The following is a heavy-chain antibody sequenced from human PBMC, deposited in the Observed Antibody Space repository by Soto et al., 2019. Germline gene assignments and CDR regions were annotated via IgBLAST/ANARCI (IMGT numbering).Heavy chain of an antibody. Sequence: SETLSLTCAVSGGSISSGGYSWSWIRQPPGKGLEWIGYIYHSGSTYYNPSLKSRVTISVDRSKNQFSLKLSSVTAADTAVYYCARSGGNGYGDYFDYWGQGTLVTVSS. D-gene: IGHD4-17*01. CDR3: ARSGGNGYGDYFDY. CDR2: IYHSGST. J-gene: IGHJ4*02. V-gene: IGHV4-30-2*01. CDR1: GGSISSGGYS.